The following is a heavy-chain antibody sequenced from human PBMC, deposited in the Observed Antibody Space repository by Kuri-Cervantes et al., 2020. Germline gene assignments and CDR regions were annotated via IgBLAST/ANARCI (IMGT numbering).Heavy chain of an antibody. Sequence: GESLKISCAASGFTFSSYGMHWVRQAPGKGLEWVAVISYDGSNKYYADSVKGRFTISRDNSKNTLYLQMSSLRAEDTAVYFCARDHPGLVPEDYWGQGTLVTVSS. CDR2: ISYDGSNK. CDR3: ARDHPGLVPEDY. J-gene: IGHJ4*02. CDR1: GFTFSSYG. V-gene: IGHV3-30*03. D-gene: IGHD1-26*01.